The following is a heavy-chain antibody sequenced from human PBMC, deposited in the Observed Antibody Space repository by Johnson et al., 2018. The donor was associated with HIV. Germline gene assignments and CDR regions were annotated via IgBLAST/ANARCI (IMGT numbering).Heavy chain of an antibody. V-gene: IGHV3-30*04. J-gene: IGHJ3*01. CDR2: ISYDGSNK. Sequence: QVQLVESGGGVVQPGRSLRLSCAASGFIFSSYAMHWVRQAPGKGLEWVAVISYDGSNKYYADSVKGRFTISRDNSKNTLYLQMNSLRAEDTAVYYCANLYTYGSFDVWGQGTVVTVSS. CDR3: ANLYTYGSFDV. CDR1: GFIFSSYA. D-gene: IGHD5-18*01.